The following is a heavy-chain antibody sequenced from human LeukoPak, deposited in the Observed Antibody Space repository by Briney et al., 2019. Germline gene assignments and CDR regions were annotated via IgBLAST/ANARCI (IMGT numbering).Heavy chain of an antibody. CDR2: IYFGGST. D-gene: IGHD6-13*01. J-gene: IGHJ4*02. V-gene: IGHV4-59*08. CDR1: GASISGYH. CDR3: ARHFTGTAAPLPFDY. Sequence: PSETLSLTCSVSGASISGYHWSWIRQPPGQGLEWIGYIYFGGSTDYNPSRRTRVSISVDTSKNQFSLKLTSVTAADTAVYYCARHFTGTAAPLPFDYWGQGTLVTVSS.